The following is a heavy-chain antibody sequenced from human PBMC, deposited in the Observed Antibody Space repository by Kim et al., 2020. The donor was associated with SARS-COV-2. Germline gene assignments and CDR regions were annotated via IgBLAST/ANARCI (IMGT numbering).Heavy chain of an antibody. CDR1: GGSISSSSYY. V-gene: IGHV4-39*02. J-gene: IGHJ5*02. CDR3: ARDIRGARRGIVVVPAATFDP. CDR2: IYYSGST. D-gene: IGHD2-2*01. Sequence: SETLSLTCTVSGGSISSSSYYWGWIRQPPGKGLEWIGSIYYSGSTYYNPSLKSRVTISVDTSKNQFSLKLSSVTAADTAVYYCARDIRGARRGIVVVPAATFDPWGQGTLVTVSS.